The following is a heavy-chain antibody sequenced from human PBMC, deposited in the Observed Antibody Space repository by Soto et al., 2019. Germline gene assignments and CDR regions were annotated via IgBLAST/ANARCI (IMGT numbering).Heavy chain of an antibody. D-gene: IGHD6-6*01. V-gene: IGHV1-46*01. CDR2: INPSGGST. J-gene: IGHJ4*02. CDR3: ARPLESRLVTEADLDY. CDR1: GYTFTSYY. Sequence: AASVKVSCKASGYTFTSYYMHWVRQAPGQGLEWMGIINPSGGSTSYAQKFQGRVTMTRDTSTSTVYMELSSLRSEDTAVYYCARPLESRLVTEADLDYWGQGTLVTVSS.